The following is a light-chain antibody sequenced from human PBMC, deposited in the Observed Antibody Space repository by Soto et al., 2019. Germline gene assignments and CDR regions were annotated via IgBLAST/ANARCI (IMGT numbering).Light chain of an antibody. CDR3: QSYDSSLSGFYV. Sequence: QSVLTQPPSVSGAPGQRVTISCTGSSSNIGANYDVQRYQHLPGTAPKLLMYGNTNRPSGVPDRFSGSKSGTSASLAISGLQAEDEADYYCQSYDSSLSGFYVFGTGTKLTVL. V-gene: IGLV1-40*01. J-gene: IGLJ1*01. CDR2: GNT. CDR1: SSNIGANYD.